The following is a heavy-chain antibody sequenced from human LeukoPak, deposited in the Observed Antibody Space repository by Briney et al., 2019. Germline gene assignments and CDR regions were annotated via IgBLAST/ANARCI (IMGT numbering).Heavy chain of an antibody. CDR1: GYTFTGYY. CDR2: ITPIFGTA. CDR3: ARSEWELTLDY. Sequence: SVKVSCKASGYTFTGYYMHWVRQAPGQGLEWMGEITPIFGTANYAHNFQGRVTITADESTSTAYMELSSLTYEDTAVYYCARSEWELTLDYWGQGTLVTVSS. D-gene: IGHD1-26*01. V-gene: IGHV1-69*13. J-gene: IGHJ4*02.